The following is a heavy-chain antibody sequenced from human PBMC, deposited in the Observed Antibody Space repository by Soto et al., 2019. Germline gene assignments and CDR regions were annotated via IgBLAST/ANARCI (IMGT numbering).Heavy chain of an antibody. D-gene: IGHD5-12*01. V-gene: IGHV3-48*01. CDR2: ISSSSSTI. J-gene: IGHJ6*02. CDR1: GFTFSGYS. CDR3: ARADSGYAHGYYYYGMDV. Sequence: EVQLVESGGGLVQPGGSLRLSCAASGFTFSGYSMNWVRQAPGKGLEWVSYISSSSSTIYYADSVKGRFTISRDNAKNSLYLQMNRRRAEDTAVYYCARADSGYAHGYYYYGMDVWGQGTTVTVSS.